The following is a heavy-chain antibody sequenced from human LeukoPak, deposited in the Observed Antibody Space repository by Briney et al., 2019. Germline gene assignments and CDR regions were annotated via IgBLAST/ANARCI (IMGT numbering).Heavy chain of an antibody. CDR1: GGSISSYY. J-gene: IGHJ3*02. CDR2: IYTSGST. D-gene: IGHD3-9*01. Sequence: KPSETLSLTCTVSGGSISSYYWSWIRQPAGKGLEWIGRIYTSGSTNYNPSLKSRVTMSVETSKNQFSLKLSSVTAADTAVYYCARTTRRYDILTGLNDAFDIWGHGAMVTVSS. CDR3: ARTTRRYDILTGLNDAFDI. V-gene: IGHV4-4*07.